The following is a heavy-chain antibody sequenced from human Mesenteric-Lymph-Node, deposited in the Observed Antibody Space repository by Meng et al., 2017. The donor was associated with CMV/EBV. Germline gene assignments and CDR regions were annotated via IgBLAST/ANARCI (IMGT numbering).Heavy chain of an antibody. CDR2: INHSGST. V-gene: IGHV4-34*01. D-gene: IGHD1-26*01. CDR1: GGSFSGYY. J-gene: IGHJ3*02. Sequence: GSLRLSCAVYGGSFSGYYWSWIRQPPGKGLEWIGEINHSGSTNYNPSLKSRVTISVDTSKNQFSLKLSSVTAADTAVYYCARTWAVGLGSFDIWGQGTMVTVSS. CDR3: ARTWAVGLGSFDI.